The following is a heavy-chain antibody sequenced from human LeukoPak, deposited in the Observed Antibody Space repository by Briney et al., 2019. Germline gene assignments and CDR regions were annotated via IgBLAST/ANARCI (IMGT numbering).Heavy chain of an antibody. D-gene: IGHD1-1*01. CDR1: GDSVSRGYY. V-gene: IGHV4-38-2*02. CDR3: ANRLLRSGTGAFDI. J-gene: IGHJ3*02. Sequence: SETLSLTYTVSGDSVSRGYYCGWIRQPPGKGLEWIGSISHGGAAHDSVTTFYNPSLKSRVTMSVDTSKNQFSLRLTSVTAADTALYSCANRLLRSGTGAFDIWGQGTVVIVSS. CDR2: ISHGGAAHDSVTT.